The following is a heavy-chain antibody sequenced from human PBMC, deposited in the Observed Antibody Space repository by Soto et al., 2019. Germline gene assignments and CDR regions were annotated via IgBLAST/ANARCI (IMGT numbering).Heavy chain of an antibody. J-gene: IGHJ4*02. Sequence: PGGSLRLSCAASGFTFSSYSMNWVRQAPGKGLEWVSYISSSSSTIYYADSVKGRFTISRDNAKNSLYLQMNSLRDEDTAVYYCATHPPTYSSSWYWDFDYWGQGTLVTVSS. CDR2: ISSSSSTI. V-gene: IGHV3-48*02. CDR1: GFTFSSYS. D-gene: IGHD6-13*01. CDR3: ATHPPTYSSSWYWDFDY.